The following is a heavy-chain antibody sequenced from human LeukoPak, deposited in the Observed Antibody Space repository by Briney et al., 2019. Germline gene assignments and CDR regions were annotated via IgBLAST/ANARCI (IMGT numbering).Heavy chain of an antibody. CDR3: ARSPFRERDVY. CDR1: GITFSDYF. J-gene: IGHJ4*02. Sequence: ASVKVSCKASGITFSDYFIHWVRQAPGQGLEWMGWISPNNGGTNYEQKFQGRVSMTWDTSFSTAYMELSSLRSDDTAVYYCARSPFRERDVYWGQGTLVTVSS. D-gene: IGHD3-16*01. CDR2: ISPNNGGT. V-gene: IGHV1-2*02.